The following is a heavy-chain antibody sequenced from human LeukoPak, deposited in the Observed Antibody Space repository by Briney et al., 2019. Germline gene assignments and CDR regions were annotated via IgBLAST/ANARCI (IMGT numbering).Heavy chain of an antibody. D-gene: IGHD1-14*01. CDR3: EKEMTQETTPLNNWFAP. CDR1: GFTFDDYA. J-gene: IGHJ5*02. CDR2: ISWNSGSI. Sequence: GGSLRLSCAASGFTFDDYAMHWVRQAPGKGLEWVSGISWNSGSIGYADSVKGRFTISRDNAKNSLYLQMNSLSAEDTALYYCEKEMTQETTPLNNWFAPGGQGTLVTVSS. V-gene: IGHV3-9*01.